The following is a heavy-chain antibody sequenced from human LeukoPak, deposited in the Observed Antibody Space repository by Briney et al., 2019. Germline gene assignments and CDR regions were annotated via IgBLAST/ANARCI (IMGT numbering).Heavy chain of an antibody. D-gene: IGHD3-10*01. CDR3: ARDRREVSYYGSGSFKFGENYFDY. J-gene: IGHJ4*02. CDR2: VNPNSGDT. CDR1: GYTFTGYY. Sequence: GASVKVSCKASGYTFTGYYLHWVRQAPGQGLEWMGCVNPNSGDTNYAQKSQGSVTMTRDTSISTVYMELSRLRSDDTAVYYCARDRREVSYYGSGSFKFGENYFDYWGQGTLVTASS. V-gene: IGHV1-2*02.